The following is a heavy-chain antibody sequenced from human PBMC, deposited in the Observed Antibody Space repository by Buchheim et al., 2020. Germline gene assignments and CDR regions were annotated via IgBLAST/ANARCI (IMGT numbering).Heavy chain of an antibody. CDR2: IWYDGSNK. J-gene: IGHJ4*02. CDR1: GFTFSSYG. CDR3: ARVLFAYSSSWFGLDY. D-gene: IGHD6-13*01. Sequence: QVQLVESGGGVVQPGRSLRLSCAASGFTFSSYGMNWVRQAPGKGLEWVAVIWYDGSNKYYADSMKGRFTISRDNSKNTLYLQMNSLRAEDTAVYYCARVLFAYSSSWFGLDYWGQGTL. V-gene: IGHV3-33*01.